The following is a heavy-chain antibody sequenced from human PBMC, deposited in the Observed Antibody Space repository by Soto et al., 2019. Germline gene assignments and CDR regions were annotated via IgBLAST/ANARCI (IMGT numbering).Heavy chain of an antibody. CDR3: ARAHYGDYGYGMDV. J-gene: IGHJ6*02. D-gene: IGHD4-17*01. V-gene: IGHV4-30-2*01. CDR1: GGSISSGSYS. Sequence: QLQLQESGSGLVKPSQTLSLTCAVSGGSISSGSYSWSWIRQPPGKGLEWIGYIYHGGYTYYNPSLKSRVTISVDRSKNQFSLKLSSVTAADTAVYYCARAHYGDYGYGMDVWGQGTTVTVSS. CDR2: IYHGGYT.